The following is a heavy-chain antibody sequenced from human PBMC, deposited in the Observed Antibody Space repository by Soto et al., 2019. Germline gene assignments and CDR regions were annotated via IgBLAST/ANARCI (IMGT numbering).Heavy chain of an antibody. CDR1: GGXFSGYY. J-gene: IGHJ3*02. Sequence: SETLSLTCAVYGGXFSGYYWSWIRQPPGKGLEWIGEINHSGSTNYNPSLKSRVTISVDTSKNQFSLKLSSVTAADTAVYYCARGRGDIVVVPAASSGIFPKTDAFDIWGQGTMVNVSS. CDR2: INHSGST. D-gene: IGHD2-2*01. V-gene: IGHV4-34*01. CDR3: ARGRGDIVVVPAASSGIFPKTDAFDI.